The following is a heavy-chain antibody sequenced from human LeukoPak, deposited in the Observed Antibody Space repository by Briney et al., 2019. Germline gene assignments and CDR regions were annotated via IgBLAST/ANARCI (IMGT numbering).Heavy chain of an antibody. J-gene: IGHJ4*02. CDR1: GFTFTDYH. Sequence: ASVKVSCKTSGFTFTDYHMQWVRQAPGQGLEWMGWMNPKTGDTNYSQKFQGRVTITRDTSASTAYMELSSLRSEDTAVYYCARDYYDSSGYYSWAPYWGQGTLVTVSS. D-gene: IGHD3-22*01. CDR3: ARDYYDSSGYYSWAPY. CDR2: MNPKTGDT. V-gene: IGHV1-2*02.